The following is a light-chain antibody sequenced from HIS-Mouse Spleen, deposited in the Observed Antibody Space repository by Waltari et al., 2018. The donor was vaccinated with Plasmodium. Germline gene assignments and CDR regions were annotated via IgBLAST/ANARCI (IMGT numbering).Light chain of an antibody. CDR2: DNN. CDR1: SSNIGNNY. J-gene: IGLJ2*01. Sequence: QSVLTQPPSVSAAPGQKVTISCSGSSSNIGNNYVSWYQQLPGTAPKLLIYDNNKRPPGIPDRFSGSKPGTSATLGITGLQTGDEADYYCGTWDSSLSAGVVFGGGTKLTVL. CDR3: GTWDSSLSAGVV. V-gene: IGLV1-51*01.